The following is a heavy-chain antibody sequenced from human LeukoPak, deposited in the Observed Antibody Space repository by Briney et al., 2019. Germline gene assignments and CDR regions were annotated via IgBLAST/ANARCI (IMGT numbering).Heavy chain of an antibody. D-gene: IGHD4-17*01. Sequence: SETLSLTCTVPGGSISSGSYYWSWIRQPAGKGLEWIGRIYTSGSTNYNPSLKSRVTISVDTSKNQFSLKLSSVTAADTAVYYCARDRPAFLDYEGNFDYWGQGTLVTVSS. CDR1: GGSISSGSYY. J-gene: IGHJ4*02. CDR3: ARDRPAFLDYEGNFDY. CDR2: IYTSGST. V-gene: IGHV4-61*02.